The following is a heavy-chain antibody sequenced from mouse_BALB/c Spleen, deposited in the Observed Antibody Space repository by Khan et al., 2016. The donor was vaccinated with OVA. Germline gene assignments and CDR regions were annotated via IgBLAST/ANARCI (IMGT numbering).Heavy chain of an antibody. V-gene: IGHV1S34*01. J-gene: IGHJ4*01. CDR2: ISCYNGGT. CDR3: ARGNRGYGYAMD. D-gene: IGHD2-14*01. Sequence: LVKPGTSVKISCKASGYSFTGYYIHWVKQSPGKSLEWIGYISCYNGGTGYNQKFKGKATFTADTSSSTAYMRFNSLTSEDSAVYYWARGNRGYGYAMD. CDR1: GYSFTGYY.